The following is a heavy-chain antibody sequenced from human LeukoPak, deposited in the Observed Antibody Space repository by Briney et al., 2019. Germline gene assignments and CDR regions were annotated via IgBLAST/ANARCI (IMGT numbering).Heavy chain of an antibody. D-gene: IGHD6-19*01. V-gene: IGHV1-18*01. CDR3: ARGLGWPFDY. CDR1: GGTFSTFG. CDR2: ISGYNGNT. J-gene: IGHJ4*02. Sequence: ASVKVSCKASGGTFSTFGISWVRQAPGQGLEWMGGISGYNGNTNYAQQKLQGRVTMTTDTSTSTAYMELRSLRSDDTAVYYCARGLGWPFDYWGQGTLVTVSS.